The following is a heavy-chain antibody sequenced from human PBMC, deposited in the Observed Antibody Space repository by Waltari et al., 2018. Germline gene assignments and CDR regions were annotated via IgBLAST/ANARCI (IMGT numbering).Heavy chain of an antibody. CDR2: VSLDGSYI. CDR3: ALLLLVGGADS. Sequence: VQLVESGGGVVQPGTALRLSLTESGFGFSSQDIHWVRQAPGKGLEWVAVVSLDGSYINYAASVTGRFVISRDNSKSTVFLQMNSLRPEDTAVYYCALLLLVGGADSWGQGTLVAVSS. J-gene: IGHJ4*02. D-gene: IGHD3-22*01. CDR1: GFGFSSQD. V-gene: IGHV3-33*03.